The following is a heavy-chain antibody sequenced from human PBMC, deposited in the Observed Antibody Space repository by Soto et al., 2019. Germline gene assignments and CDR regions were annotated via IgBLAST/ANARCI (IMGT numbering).Heavy chain of an antibody. CDR2: ISGSGGST. CDR1: GFTFSSYA. Sequence: GGSLRLSCAASGFTFSSYAMSCVRQAPGKGLEWVSAISGSGGSTYYADSVKGRFTISRDNSKNTLYLQMNSLRAEDTAVYYCAKETWRSSSWYPFDYWGQGTLVTVSS. J-gene: IGHJ4*02. D-gene: IGHD6-13*01. V-gene: IGHV3-23*01. CDR3: AKETWRSSSWYPFDY.